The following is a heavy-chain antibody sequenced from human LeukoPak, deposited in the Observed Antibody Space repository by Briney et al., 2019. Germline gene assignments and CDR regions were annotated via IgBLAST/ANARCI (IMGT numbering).Heavy chain of an antibody. CDR3: AVAVAGTHYYYGMDV. Sequence: GGSLRLSCAASGFTFNSYWMSWVRQAPGKGLEWVSTISGSGGSTYYADSVKGRFTISRDNSKNTLYLQMNSLRAEDTAVYYCAVAVAGTHYYYGMDVWGQGTTVTVSS. CDR1: GFTFNSYW. J-gene: IGHJ6*02. D-gene: IGHD6-19*01. CDR2: ISGSGGST. V-gene: IGHV3-23*01.